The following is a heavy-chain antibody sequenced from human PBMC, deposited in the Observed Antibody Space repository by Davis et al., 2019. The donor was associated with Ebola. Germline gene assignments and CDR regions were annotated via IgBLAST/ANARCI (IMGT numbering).Heavy chain of an antibody. J-gene: IGHJ4*02. CDR3: ARDLGTSVLDY. CDR1: GYTFASYG. V-gene: IGHV1-18*01. D-gene: IGHD4-11*01. Sequence: ASVKVSCKASGYTFASYGISWVRQAPGQGLEWMGWISAFNSNTNYAQKLQGRVTMTTDTSTSTAYMELRNLTSDDTAVYYCARDLGTSVLDYWGQGTLVTVSS. CDR2: ISAFNSNT.